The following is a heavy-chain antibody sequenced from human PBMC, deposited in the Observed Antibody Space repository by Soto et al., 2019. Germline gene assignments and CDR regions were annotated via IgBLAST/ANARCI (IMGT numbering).Heavy chain of an antibody. D-gene: IGHD3-3*01. CDR1: VYTFTRYG. CDR3: ARLLFLEWFDDY. V-gene: IGHV1-18*04. CDR2: ISTYNGNT. J-gene: IGHJ4*02. Sequence: ASVKVSCKTSVYTFTRYGISCVRQAPGQGLEWMGWISTYNGNTNYAQKFQGRATMTTDTSTTTAYMELRSLKSDDTAVYYCARLLFLEWFDDYWGQGTLVTVSS.